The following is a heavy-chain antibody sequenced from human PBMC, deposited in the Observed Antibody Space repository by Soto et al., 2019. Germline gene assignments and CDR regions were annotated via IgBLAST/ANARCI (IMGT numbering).Heavy chain of an antibody. J-gene: IGHJ3*02. CDR3: ARSGRGGYSDAFDI. Sequence: GGSLRLSCAASGFTFSSYEMNWVRQAPGKGLECVSYISSSGSTIYYADSVKGRFTISRDNAKNSLYLQMNSLRAEDTAVYYCARSGRGGYSDAFDIWGQGTMVTVSS. D-gene: IGHD5-12*01. CDR2: ISSSGSTI. V-gene: IGHV3-48*03. CDR1: GFTFSSYE.